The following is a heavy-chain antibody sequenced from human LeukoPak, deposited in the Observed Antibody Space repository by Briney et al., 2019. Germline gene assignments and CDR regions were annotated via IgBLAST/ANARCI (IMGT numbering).Heavy chain of an antibody. CDR3: GREGGGRSSIWTRFDF. J-gene: IGHJ4*02. V-gene: IGHV3-21*01. CDR2: TSSSDTYK. CDR1: GFTFSSYA. D-gene: IGHD6-6*01. Sequence: GGSLRLSCAASGFTFSSYAMSWVRQAPGKGLEWVSSTSSSDTYKDYAESVKGRFTITRDNAKKSLYPQMNSLRAEDTAVYYCGREGGGRSSIWTRFDFWGLGTLVTVSS.